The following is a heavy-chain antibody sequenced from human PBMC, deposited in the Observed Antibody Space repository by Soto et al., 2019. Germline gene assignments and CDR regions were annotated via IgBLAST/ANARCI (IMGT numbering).Heavy chain of an antibody. CDR1: GFTFSYHA. Sequence: QVQLVESGGGVVQPGRSLRLSCAASGFTFSYHALNWVRQAPGKGLEWVAVISYDGDNKYIAESVKGRFTISRDNSKNTVSLQMNSLRAEDTAMYFCARVTTTAAFSAMDVWGQWTTVTVSS. V-gene: IGHV3-30-3*01. J-gene: IGHJ6*02. CDR3: ARVTTTAAFSAMDV. D-gene: IGHD2-15*01. CDR2: ISYDGDNK.